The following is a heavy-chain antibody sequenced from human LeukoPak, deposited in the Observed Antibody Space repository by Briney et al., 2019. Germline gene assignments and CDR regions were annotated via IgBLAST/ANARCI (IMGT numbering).Heavy chain of an antibody. J-gene: IGHJ3*02. CDR2: ISGSGGST. V-gene: IGHV3-23*01. Sequence: GGSLRLSCAASGFTFSSYAMSWVRQAPGKGLEWVSAISGSGGSTYYADSVRGRFTISRDNSRSMVWLQMNSLTAEDTATYYCGRDLNWGAFDIRGLGTLVTVSS. CDR1: GFTFSSYA. CDR3: GRDLNWGAFDI. D-gene: IGHD7-27*01.